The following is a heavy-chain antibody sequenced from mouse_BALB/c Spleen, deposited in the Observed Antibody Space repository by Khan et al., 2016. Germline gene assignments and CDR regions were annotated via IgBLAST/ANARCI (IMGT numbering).Heavy chain of an antibody. CDR1: GYSITSDYA. CDR2: ISYSGNT. J-gene: IGHJ2*01. Sequence: EVQLQESGPGLVKPSQSLSLTCTVTGYSITSDYAWNWIRQFPGNKLEWMGYISYSGNTSYNPSLKSRISITPDTSKNQFFLQLNSVTTEDTATYYCTRRDYYGLFDYWGQGTTLTVSS. D-gene: IGHD1-1*01. CDR3: TRRDYYGLFDY. V-gene: IGHV3-2*02.